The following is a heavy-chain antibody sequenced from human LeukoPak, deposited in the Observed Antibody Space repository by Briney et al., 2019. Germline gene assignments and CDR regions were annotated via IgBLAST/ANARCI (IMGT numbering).Heavy chain of an antibody. D-gene: IGHD3-22*01. Sequence: PGGSLRLSCAASGFTFSSYEMNWVRQAPGKGLEWVSYISSSGSTIYYADSVKGRFTISRDNSKNTLYLQMNSLRAEDTAVYYCAKDEYHEDYYDSSGGAFDIWGQGTMVTVSS. V-gene: IGHV3-48*03. CDR1: GFTFSSYE. CDR3: AKDEYHEDYYDSSGGAFDI. CDR2: ISSSGSTI. J-gene: IGHJ3*02.